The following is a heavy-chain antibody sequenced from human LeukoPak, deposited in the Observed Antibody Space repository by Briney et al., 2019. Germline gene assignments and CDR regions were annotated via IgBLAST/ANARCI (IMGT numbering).Heavy chain of an antibody. D-gene: IGHD2-21*01. Sequence: SETLSLTCAVYGGSFSGYYWSWIRQPPGKGLEWIGEINHSGSTNYNPSLKSRVTMSVDTSKNQFSLKLSSVTAADTAVYYCARDSPSAANWFDPWGQGTLVTVSS. CDR1: GGSFSGYY. CDR3: ARDSPSAANWFDP. V-gene: IGHV4-34*01. J-gene: IGHJ5*02. CDR2: INHSGST.